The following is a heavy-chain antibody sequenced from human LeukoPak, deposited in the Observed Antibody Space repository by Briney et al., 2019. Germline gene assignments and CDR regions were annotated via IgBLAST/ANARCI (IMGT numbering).Heavy chain of an antibody. CDR1: GGTFSSYA. D-gene: IGHD6-13*01. V-gene: IGHV1-2*02. CDR2: INPNSGGT. Sequence: GASVKVSCKASGGTFSSYAISWVRQAPGQGLEWMGWINPNSGGTNYAQKFQGRVTMTRDTSISTAYMELSRLRSDDTAVYYCARDGPGYSSSWFYYYYMDVWGKGTTVTISS. J-gene: IGHJ6*03. CDR3: ARDGPGYSSSWFYYYYMDV.